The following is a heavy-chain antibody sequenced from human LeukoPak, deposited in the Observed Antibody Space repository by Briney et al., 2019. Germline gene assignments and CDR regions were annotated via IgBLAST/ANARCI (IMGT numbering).Heavy chain of an antibody. Sequence: PSETLSLTCTVSGASISSSTYYWGWIRQPPGKGLEWIGSASYSGNTYYNPSLKSRVTILVDTSKNQFSLKMTSVTAADTAVYYCARDQYYDVSTYHEIDYWGQGTLVTVSS. D-gene: IGHD3-22*01. V-gene: IGHV4-39*07. CDR2: ASYSGNT. CDR1: GASISSSTYY. CDR3: ARDQYYDVSTYHEIDY. J-gene: IGHJ4*02.